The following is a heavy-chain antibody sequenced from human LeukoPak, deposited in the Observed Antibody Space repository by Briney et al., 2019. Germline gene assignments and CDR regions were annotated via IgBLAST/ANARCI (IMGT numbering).Heavy chain of an antibody. J-gene: IGHJ4*02. CDR1: GFTFSSYW. V-gene: IGHV3-30*02. Sequence: GGSLRLSCAASGFTFSSYWMSWVRQAPGKGLEWVAFIRYDGSNKYYADSVKGRFTISRDNSKNTLYLQMNSLRAEDTAVYYCAKVGPYDFWSGYSFHFDYWGQGTLVTVSS. CDR2: IRYDGSNK. D-gene: IGHD3-3*01. CDR3: AKVGPYDFWSGYSFHFDY.